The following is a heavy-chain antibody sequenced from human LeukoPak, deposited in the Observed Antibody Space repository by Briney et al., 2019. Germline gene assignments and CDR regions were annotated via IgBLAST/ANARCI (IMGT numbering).Heavy chain of an antibody. CDR2: INPNSGGT. Sequence: ASVKVSCKASGYTFTGYYMHWVRQAPGQGLEWMGRINPNSGGTNHAQKFQGRVTMTRDTSISTAYMELSRLRSDDTAVYYCARDFGLSVFYYYGMDVWGQGTTVTVSS. CDR3: ARDFGLSVFYYYGMDV. CDR1: GYTFTGYY. D-gene: IGHD3-3*01. V-gene: IGHV1-2*06. J-gene: IGHJ6*02.